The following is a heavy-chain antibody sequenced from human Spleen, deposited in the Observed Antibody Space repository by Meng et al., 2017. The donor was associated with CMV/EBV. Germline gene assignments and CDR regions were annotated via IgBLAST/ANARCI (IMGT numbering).Heavy chain of an antibody. D-gene: IGHD2-8*02. V-gene: IGHV3-74*01. CDR3: ARGRSQYASLVGFYGMDV. J-gene: IGHJ6*02. CDR2: INSDGSGT. CDR1: GFTFSSYW. Sequence: GGSLRLSCAASGFTFSSYWMHWVRQAPGKGLVWVSRINSDGSGTNYADSVKGRFTISRDNAKSTLSLQMNGLRAEDTAVYYCARGRSQYASLVGFYGMDVWGQGATVTVSS.